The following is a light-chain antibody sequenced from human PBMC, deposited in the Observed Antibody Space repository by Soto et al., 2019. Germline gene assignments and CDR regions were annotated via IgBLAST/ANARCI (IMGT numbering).Light chain of an antibody. J-gene: IGLJ1*01. CDR3: SSYTSSSSYV. Sequence: QSALTQPASVSGSPGQSITISCTGTSSDVSGYNFVSWCQQHPGKAPKLMIYDVTNRPSGVSDRFSGSKSGNTASLTISGLQAEDEADYYCSSYTSSSSYVFGTGTKLTVL. CDR1: SSDVSGYNF. CDR2: DVT. V-gene: IGLV2-14*03.